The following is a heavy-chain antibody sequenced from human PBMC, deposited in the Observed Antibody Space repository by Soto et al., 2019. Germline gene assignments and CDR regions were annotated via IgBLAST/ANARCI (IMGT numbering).Heavy chain of an antibody. J-gene: IGHJ4*02. Sequence: QVQLVESGGGVVQPGRSLRLSCAASGFTFSAYGMHWVRQAPGKGLKWVAVLSYDGGQKYYADSVKGRFTISRDNSKNTLYLQMTSLRPEDTATYYCTTSVGEDGNDYWGQGALVTVSS. V-gene: IGHV3-30*03. CDR3: TTSVGEDGNDY. CDR2: LSYDGGQK. D-gene: IGHD3-16*01. CDR1: GFTFSAYG.